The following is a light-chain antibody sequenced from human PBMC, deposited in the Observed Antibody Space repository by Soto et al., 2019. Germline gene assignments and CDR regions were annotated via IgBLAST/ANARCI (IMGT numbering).Light chain of an antibody. CDR1: SSDIGGYNF. CDR2: EVN. J-gene: IGLJ2*01. CDR3: SSFTTSSTPVV. Sequence: QSALTQPASVSGSPGQSITISCTGTSSDIGGYNFVSWYQHHPGKAPKLMIYEVNNRPSGVSSRFSGSKSGNTASLTISGLQTEDEADYYCSSFTTSSTPVVFGGGTKLTVL. V-gene: IGLV2-14*01.